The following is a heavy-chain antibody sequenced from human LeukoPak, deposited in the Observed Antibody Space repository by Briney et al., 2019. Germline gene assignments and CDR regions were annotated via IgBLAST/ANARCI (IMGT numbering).Heavy chain of an antibody. CDR3: ANLVLGYCSSTSCTPGY. J-gene: IGHJ4*02. CDR2: ISGSGGST. D-gene: IGHD2-2*01. CDR1: GFTFSSYA. Sequence: GGSLRLSCAASGFTFSSYAMSWVRQAPGKGLEWVSAISGSGGSTYYADSVKGRFTISRDNSKNTLYLQMNSLRAEDTAVYYCANLVLGYCSSTSCTPGYWGQGTLVTVSS. V-gene: IGHV3-23*01.